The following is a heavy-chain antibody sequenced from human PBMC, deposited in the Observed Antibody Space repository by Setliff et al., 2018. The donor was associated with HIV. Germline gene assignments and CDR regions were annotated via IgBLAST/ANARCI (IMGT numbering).Heavy chain of an antibody. CDR3: ARGGIAAADKRDINF. CDR2: INPSGGST. D-gene: IGHD6-13*01. Sequence: ASVKVSCKASGYIFTSYYMHWVRQAPGQGLEWLGVINPSGGSTDYAQTFKDRVTMTKDTSTATVNMELRSLTSDDTAGYYCARGGIAAADKRDINFWGQGTMVTVSS. J-gene: IGHJ3*01. CDR1: GYIFTSYY. V-gene: IGHV1-46*01.